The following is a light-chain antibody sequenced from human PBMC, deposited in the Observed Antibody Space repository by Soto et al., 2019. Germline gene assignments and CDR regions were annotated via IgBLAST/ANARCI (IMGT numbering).Light chain of an antibody. Sequence: PGERATLSCRASLSVSSSQLAWYQQKPGQAPRLLMYGASSRATGIPDRLSGSGSGTDFTLTISRLEPEDFAVYYCQQYGISPTTFGQGTMVDI. V-gene: IGKV3-20*01. CDR3: QQYGISPTT. CDR2: GAS. J-gene: IGKJ1*01. CDR1: LSVSSSQ.